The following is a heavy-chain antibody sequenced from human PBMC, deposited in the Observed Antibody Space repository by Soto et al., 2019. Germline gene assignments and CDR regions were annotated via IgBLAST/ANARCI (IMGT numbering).Heavy chain of an antibody. J-gene: IGHJ4*02. D-gene: IGHD6-19*01. CDR2: VNPNSGGT. CDR3: ARNPPWAGSDY. CDR1: GFTFTSSA. V-gene: IGHV1-2*02. Sequence: SVKVSCKASGFTFTSSAVQWVRQARGQRLEWIGWVNPNSGGTNYAQKFQGRVTMTRDTSISTAYMELSRLRSDDTAVYYCARNPPWAGSDYWGQGTMVTVSS.